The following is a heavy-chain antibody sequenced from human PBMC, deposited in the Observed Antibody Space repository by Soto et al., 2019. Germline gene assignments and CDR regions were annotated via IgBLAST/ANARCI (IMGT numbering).Heavy chain of an antibody. CDR3: ARDTNDCSAYYQHYYYRMEV. CDR1: GYTFTSYG. D-gene: IGHD3-22*01. V-gene: IGHV1-3*01. J-gene: IGHJ6*02. Sequence: ASVKVSCKASGYTFTSYGIHWVRQAPGQRLEWTGWINADNGNTEYSEKFQGRVTITRDTSAGTAYLELSSLRSEDTAVYYCARDTNDCSAYYQHYYYRMEVWDHGTTLTVSS. CDR2: INADNGNT.